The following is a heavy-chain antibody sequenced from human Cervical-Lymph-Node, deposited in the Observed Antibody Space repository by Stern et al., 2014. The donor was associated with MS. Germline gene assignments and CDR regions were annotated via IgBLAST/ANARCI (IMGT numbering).Heavy chain of an antibody. CDR3: ARDLND. Sequence: VQLVEYGPEVKRPGSSVKVSCRASGGSFSNGAINWVRQAPGQGPEWMGRIIPIFVGSNYAQKFQGRITIVAYKSTDTTYMELTNLTSDDTAVYYCARDLNDWGQGTLVAVSS. CDR1: GGSFSNGA. D-gene: IGHD1-1*01. V-gene: IGHV1-69*06. J-gene: IGHJ4*01. CDR2: IIPIFVGS.